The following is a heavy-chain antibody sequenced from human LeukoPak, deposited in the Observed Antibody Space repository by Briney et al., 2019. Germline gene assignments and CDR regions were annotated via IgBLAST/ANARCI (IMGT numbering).Heavy chain of an antibody. D-gene: IGHD3-22*01. J-gene: IGHJ1*01. V-gene: IGHV3-7*01. CDR1: GFTFRRYW. CDR2: IKEDGSEK. Sequence: GGSLRLSCVASGFTFRRYWMTWVRQAPGKKPEWVANIKEDGSEKYYDDSVRGRFTISRDNAKNTLYLDMNSLRAEDTAVFYCATDQDHGYFRQWGQGTLVTVSS. CDR3: ATDQDHGYFRQ.